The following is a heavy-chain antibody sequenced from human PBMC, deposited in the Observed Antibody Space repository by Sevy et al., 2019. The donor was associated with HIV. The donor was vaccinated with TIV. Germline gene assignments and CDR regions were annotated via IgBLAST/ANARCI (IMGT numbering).Heavy chain of an antibody. D-gene: IGHD2-15*01. CDR1: GGSISSSSYY. J-gene: IGHJ6*02. CDR3: ARQGWSVVVVAASGNGLDV. CDR2: IYYSGST. V-gene: IGHV4-39*01. Sequence: SETLSLTCTVSGGSISSSSYYWAWIRQPPGKGLEWIGCIYYSGSTYYNPSLKSRVTISVDTSKNQFSLKVTSVTAADTAVYYCARQGWSVVVVAASGNGLDVWGQGTTVTVSS.